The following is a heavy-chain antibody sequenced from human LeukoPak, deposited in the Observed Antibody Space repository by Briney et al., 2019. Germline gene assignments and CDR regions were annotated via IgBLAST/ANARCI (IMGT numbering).Heavy chain of an antibody. V-gene: IGHV4-38-2*02. CDR1: GYSISSGYY. J-gene: IGHJ6*02. Sequence: SETLSLTCTVSGYSISSGYYWGWIRQPPGKGLEWIGSIYHSGSTYYNPSLKSRVTISVDTSKNQFSLKLSSVTAADTAVYYCARDQEYGMDVWGQGTTVTVSS. CDR3: ARDQEYGMDV. CDR2: IYHSGST.